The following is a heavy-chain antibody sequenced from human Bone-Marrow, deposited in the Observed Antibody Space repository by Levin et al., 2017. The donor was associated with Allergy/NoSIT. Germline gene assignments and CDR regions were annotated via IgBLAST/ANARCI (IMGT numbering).Heavy chain of an antibody. CDR1: GGSFSSGHYY. CDR3: ARDTAFYDFWSGYPNWNFDL. CDR2: IYYSGST. V-gene: IGHV4-30-4*01. Sequence: SETLSLTCTVSGGSFSSGHYYWNWIRQPPGTGLEWIGNIYYSGSTYYNPSLKSRVAVSLNTSKNQLSLKLTSVTAAATAVYYCARDTAFYDFWSGYPNWNFDLWGRGTLVTVSS. J-gene: IGHJ2*01. D-gene: IGHD3-3*01.